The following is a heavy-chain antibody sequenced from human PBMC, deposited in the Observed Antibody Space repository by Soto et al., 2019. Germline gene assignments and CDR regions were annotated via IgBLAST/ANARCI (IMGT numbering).Heavy chain of an antibody. V-gene: IGHV4-61*01. J-gene: IGHJ4*02. CDR1: GGSVSSGSYY. D-gene: IGHD3-9*01. Sequence: SETLSLTCTVSGGSVSSGSYYWSWIRQPPGKGLEWIGYIYYSGSTNYNPSLKSRVTMSVDTSINQFSLKLSSVTAADTAVYYCARQGDDILTGYYRDYWGQGTLVTVSS. CDR2: IYYSGST. CDR3: ARQGDDILTGYYRDY.